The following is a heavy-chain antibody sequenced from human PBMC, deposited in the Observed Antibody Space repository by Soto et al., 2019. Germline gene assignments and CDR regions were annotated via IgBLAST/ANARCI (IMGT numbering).Heavy chain of an antibody. Sequence: QTQLQESGPGLLRPSETLSLTCTVSGDSVNSNNCYLGWVRQPQGRRLEFIGNVYYSGITYYNPAFESRVTISVDTSKNQFSLRLTSVTAADTAVYYCARHFGSWVREIAFWGRGTLVTVSS. D-gene: IGHD3-16*01. V-gene: IGHV4-39*01. CDR2: VYYSGIT. CDR1: GDSVNSNNCY. J-gene: IGHJ4*02. CDR3: ARHFGSWVREIAF.